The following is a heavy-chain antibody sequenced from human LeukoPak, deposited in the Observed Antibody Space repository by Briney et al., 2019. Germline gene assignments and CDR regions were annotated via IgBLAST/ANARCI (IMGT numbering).Heavy chain of an antibody. CDR3: ARDTEVVVAARGWFDP. D-gene: IGHD2-15*01. J-gene: IGHJ5*02. CDR1: GYTFTSYG. Sequence: ASVKVSCKASGYTFTSYGISWVRQAPGQGLEWMGWISAYNGNTSYAQKLQGRVTMTTDTSTSTAYMEPRSLRSDDTAVYYCARDTEVVVAARGWFDPWGQGTLVTVSS. V-gene: IGHV1-18*01. CDR2: ISAYNGNT.